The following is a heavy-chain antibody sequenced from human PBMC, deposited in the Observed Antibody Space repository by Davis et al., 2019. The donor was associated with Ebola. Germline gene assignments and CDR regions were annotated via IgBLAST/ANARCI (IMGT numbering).Heavy chain of an antibody. J-gene: IGHJ6*02. D-gene: IGHD3-9*01. CDR2: INTNTGNP. CDR3: ARDTVLRYFDWLSSGMDV. V-gene: IGHV7-4-1*02. CDR1: GYTFTSYA. Sequence: ASVKVSCNASGYTFTSYALNWVRQAPGPGLEWMGWINTNTGNPTYAQGFTGRFVFSLDTSVSTAYLQISSLKAEDTAVYYCARDTVLRYFDWLSSGMDVWGQGTTVTVSS.